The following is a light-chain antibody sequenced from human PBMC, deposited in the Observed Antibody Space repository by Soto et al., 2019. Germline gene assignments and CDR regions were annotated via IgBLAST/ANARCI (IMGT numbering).Light chain of an antibody. V-gene: IGKV1-9*01. Sequence: DIQLTQSPSFLSASVGDRVTITCRASQGISSYLAWFQQKPGKAPKVLIYAASILQGGVPSRFSGSGSGTDFTLTVSSLHPEDFATYYCQQLNSYPLTFGGATKVEIK. CDR3: QQLNSYPLT. CDR2: AAS. CDR1: QGISSY. J-gene: IGKJ4*01.